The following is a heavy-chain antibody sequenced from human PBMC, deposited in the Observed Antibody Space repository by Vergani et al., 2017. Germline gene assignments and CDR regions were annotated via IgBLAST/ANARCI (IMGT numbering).Heavy chain of an antibody. V-gene: IGHV3-30*02. CDR2: IQYDGGDI. D-gene: IGHD3-10*01. J-gene: IGHJ4*02. CDR3: ANEGSANRIRGWLDH. CDR1: GFSVSNSG. Sequence: VQLVESGGGLVKPGGSLRLSCVASGFSVSNSGMHWVRQTPGKGLEWVAFIQYDGGDIFYADFVEGRFTISRDNSKNSLYLQMRSLRFDDTAVYYCANEGSANRIRGWLDHWGQGALVTVSS.